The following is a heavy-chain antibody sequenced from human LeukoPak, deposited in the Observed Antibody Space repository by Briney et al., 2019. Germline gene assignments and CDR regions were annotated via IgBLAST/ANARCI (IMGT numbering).Heavy chain of an antibody. CDR2: ISGSGGST. V-gene: IGHV3-23*01. CDR3: ATWDYYDSSAFDY. Sequence: GGSLGLSCAASGFTFSSYAMSWVRQAPGKRLEWVSAISGSGGSTYYADSVKGRFTISRDNSKNTLYLQMNSLRAEDTAVYYCATWDYYDSSAFDYWGQGTLVTVSS. J-gene: IGHJ4*02. CDR1: GFTFSSYA. D-gene: IGHD3-22*01.